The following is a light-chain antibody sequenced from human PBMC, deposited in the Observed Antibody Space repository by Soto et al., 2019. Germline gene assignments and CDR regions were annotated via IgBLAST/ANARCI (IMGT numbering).Light chain of an antibody. V-gene: IGLV2-11*01. Sequence: QSALTQPRSVSGSPGQSVTISCTGTSGDVGAYDRVSWYQHHPTKAPKLIIYDVTNRSSGVPYRFSGSKSGSTASLTIAGLQAEDEAAYYCCSHAGGSSWVFGGGTKLTVL. CDR2: DVT. J-gene: IGLJ3*02. CDR3: CSHAGGSSWV. CDR1: SGDVGAYDR.